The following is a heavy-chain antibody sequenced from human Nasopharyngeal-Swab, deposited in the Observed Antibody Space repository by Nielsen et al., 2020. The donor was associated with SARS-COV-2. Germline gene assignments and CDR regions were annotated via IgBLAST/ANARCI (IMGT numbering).Heavy chain of an antibody. D-gene: IGHD3-3*01. Sequence: GESLKISCAASGFTFSSYAMSWVRQAPGKGLEWVSAISGSGGSTYYADSVKGRFTISRDNSKNTLYLQMNSLRAEDTAVYYCARGMGAHDFWSGYYTGRGYYYYGMDVWGQGTTVTVSS. CDR2: ISGSGGST. CDR1: GFTFSSYA. J-gene: IGHJ6*02. V-gene: IGHV3-23*01. CDR3: ARGMGAHDFWSGYYTGRGYYYYGMDV.